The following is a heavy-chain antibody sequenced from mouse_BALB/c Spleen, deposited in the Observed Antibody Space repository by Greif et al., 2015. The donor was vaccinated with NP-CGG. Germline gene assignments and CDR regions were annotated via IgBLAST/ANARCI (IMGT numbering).Heavy chain of an antibody. V-gene: IGHV5-12-1*01. D-gene: IGHD2-3*01. J-gene: IGHJ4*01. CDR2: ISSGGGST. CDR1: GFAFSSYD. Sequence: EVKLVESGGGLVKPGGSLKLSCAASGFAFSSYDMSWVRQTPEKRLEWVAYISSGGGSTYYPDTVKGRFTISRDNAKNTLCLQMSSPKSEGTAMYYCARYDGYYYYAMDYWGRGTSVTVSS. CDR3: ARYDGYYYYAMDY.